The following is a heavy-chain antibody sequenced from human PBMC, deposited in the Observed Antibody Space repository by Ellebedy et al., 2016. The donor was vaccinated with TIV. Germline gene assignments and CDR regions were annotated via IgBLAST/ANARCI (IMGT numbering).Heavy chain of an antibody. D-gene: IGHD6-19*01. CDR3: ARGRYTSGWYPDYFDY. V-gene: IGHV3-7*03. J-gene: IGHJ4*02. CDR2: IKEDGSDT. Sequence: GESLKISCSASGFSFSSYAMHWVRLAPGKGLEWVANIKEDGSDTYYVDSVKGRFTISRDSAENSLYLQMNSMRAEDTAVYYCARGRYTSGWYPDYFDYWGQGTLVTVSS. CDR1: GFSFSSYA.